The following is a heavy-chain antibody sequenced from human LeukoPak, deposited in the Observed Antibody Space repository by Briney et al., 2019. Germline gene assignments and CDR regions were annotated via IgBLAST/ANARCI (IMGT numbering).Heavy chain of an antibody. V-gene: IGHV3-21*01. Sequence: PGGPLGLSCAAAGFTVSIYSMNWGRQAPGKGLEWVSSISSSSSYIYYADSVKGRFTISRDNAKNSLYLQMNSLRAEDTAVYYCARDRDSSGYYSDWGQGTLVTVSS. CDR1: GFTVSIYS. J-gene: IGHJ4*02. CDR3: ARDRDSSGYYSD. CDR2: ISSSSSYI. D-gene: IGHD3-22*01.